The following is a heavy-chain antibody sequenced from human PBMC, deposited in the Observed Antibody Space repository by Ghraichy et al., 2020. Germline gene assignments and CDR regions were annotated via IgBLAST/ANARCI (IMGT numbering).Heavy chain of an antibody. CDR2: IHYTGSA. CDR1: GGSVSSGSYY. D-gene: IGHD5-24*01. CDR3: ASCLRRDGYSPN. Sequence: SETLSLTCTVSGGSVSSGSYYWSWIRQPPGKGLEWIGYIHYTGSANYNPSLKSRATISVDTSKDQFSLKLSSVTAADTAVYYCASCLRRDGYSPNWGQGTLVTVSS. J-gene: IGHJ4*02. V-gene: IGHV4-61*01.